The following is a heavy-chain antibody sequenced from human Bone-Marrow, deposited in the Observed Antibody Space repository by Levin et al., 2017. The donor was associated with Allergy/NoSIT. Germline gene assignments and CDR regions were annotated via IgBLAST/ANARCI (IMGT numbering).Heavy chain of an antibody. J-gene: IGHJ4*02. V-gene: IGHV4-39*01. Sequence: KASETLSLTCTVSGGPFKVSWRYWAWVRQPPGKGPEWLGTIYSYGPTYYHPSLWGRLSMSLDSSKNQFSLRLTSVTAADTAVYFCATFSSAWATLPPTRVGEYFDSWGQGSLVTVSS. CDR2: IYSYGPT. CDR1: GGPFKVSWRY. D-gene: IGHD6-19*01. CDR3: ATFSSAWATLPPTRVGEYFDS.